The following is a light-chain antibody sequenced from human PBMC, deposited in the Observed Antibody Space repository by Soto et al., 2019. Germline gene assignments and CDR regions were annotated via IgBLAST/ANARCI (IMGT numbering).Light chain of an antibody. V-gene: IGKV3-20*01. J-gene: IGKJ1*01. CDR1: QSVTSNY. Sequence: EVVLTQSPGTVSLSPGERATLSCRASQSVTSNYLAWYQQKPCQAPRLLIYAASSRATGIPDRFSGSGSGTDFTLSISRLESEDFAVYYCQQYGSSVTWTFGQGTKVEIK. CDR3: QQYGSSVTWT. CDR2: AAS.